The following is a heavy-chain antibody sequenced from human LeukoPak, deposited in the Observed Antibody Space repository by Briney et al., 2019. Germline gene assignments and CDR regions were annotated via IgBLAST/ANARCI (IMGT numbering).Heavy chain of an antibody. CDR3: ARLLDDILTGYHDDY. J-gene: IGHJ4*02. CDR1: GGSISSSSYY. V-gene: IGHV4-39*01. CDR2: IYYSGST. Sequence: SETLSLTCTVSGGSISSSSYYWGWIRQPPGKGLEWIGSIYYSGSTYYNPSLKSRVTISVDTSKNQFSLKLSSVTAADTAVYYCARLLDDILTGYHDDYWGQGTLVTVSS. D-gene: IGHD3-9*01.